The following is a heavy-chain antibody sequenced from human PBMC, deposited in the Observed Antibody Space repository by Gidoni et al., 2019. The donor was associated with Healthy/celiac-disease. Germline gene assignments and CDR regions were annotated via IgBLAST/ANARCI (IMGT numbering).Heavy chain of an antibody. V-gene: IGHV1-69*06. CDR2: IIPIFGTA. J-gene: IGHJ6*03. CDR1: GGTFSSYA. CDR3: ARGSWIQLWSKYYYYYYMDV. Sequence: QVQLVQSGAEVKKPGSSVKVSCKASGGTFSSYAISWVRQAPGQGLEWMGGIIPIFGTANYAQKFQGRVTMTADKSTSTAYMELSSLRSEDTAVYYCARGSWIQLWSKYYYYYYMDVWGKGTTVTVSS. D-gene: IGHD5-18*01.